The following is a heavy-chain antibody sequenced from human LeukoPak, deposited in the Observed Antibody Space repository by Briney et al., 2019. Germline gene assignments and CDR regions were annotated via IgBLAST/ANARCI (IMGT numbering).Heavy chain of an antibody. V-gene: IGHV5-51*01. CDR3: ARHVYSYYQVAYYYYYMDV. CDR1: GYSFTSYW. Sequence: PGESLKISCKGSGYSFTSYWIGWVRQMPGKGLEWMGIVYPGDSDTRYSPSFQGQVTISADKSISTAYLQWSSLKASDTAMYYCARHVYSYYQVAYYYYYMDVWGKGTTVTVSS. D-gene: IGHD4-11*01. J-gene: IGHJ6*03. CDR2: VYPGDSDT.